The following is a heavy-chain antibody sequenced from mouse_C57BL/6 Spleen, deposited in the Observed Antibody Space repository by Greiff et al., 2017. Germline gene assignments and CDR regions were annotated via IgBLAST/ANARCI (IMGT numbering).Heavy chain of an antibody. J-gene: IGHJ4*01. Sequence: EVKLVESGGGLVKPGGSLKLSCAASGFTFSDYGMHWVRQAPEKGLEWVAYISSGSSTIYYADTGKGRFTISRDNAKNTLFLQMTSLRSEDTAMYYCAREYHYYAMDYWGQGTSVTVSS. D-gene: IGHD2-10*02. V-gene: IGHV5-17*01. CDR2: ISSGSSTI. CDR1: GFTFSDYG. CDR3: AREYHYYAMDY.